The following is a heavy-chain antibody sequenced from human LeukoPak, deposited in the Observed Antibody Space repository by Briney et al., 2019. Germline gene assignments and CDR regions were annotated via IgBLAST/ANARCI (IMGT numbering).Heavy chain of an antibody. CDR1: GFTFSSYG. J-gene: IGHJ4*02. CDR3: AKDLDHRSGGSY. Sequence: GGSLRLSCAASGFTFSSYGMHWVRQAPGKGLEWVAVISYDGSNKYYADSVKGRFTISRDNSKNTLYLQMNSLRAEDTAVYYCAKDLDHRSGGSYWGQGTLVTVSS. CDR2: ISYDGSNK. D-gene: IGHD2-15*01. V-gene: IGHV3-30*18.